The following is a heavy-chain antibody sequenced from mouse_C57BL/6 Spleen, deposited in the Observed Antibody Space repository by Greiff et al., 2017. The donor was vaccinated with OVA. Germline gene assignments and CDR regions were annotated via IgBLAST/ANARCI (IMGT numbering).Heavy chain of an antibody. CDR3: TRSYYYGSSYVSYWYFDV. D-gene: IGHD1-1*01. J-gene: IGHJ1*03. CDR2: IDPETGGT. V-gene: IGHV1-15*01. CDR1: GYTFTDYE. Sequence: SGAELVRPGASVTLSCKASGYTFTDYEMHWVKQTPVHGLEWIGAIDPETGGTAYNQKFKGKAILTADKSSSTAYMELRSLTSEDSAVYYCTRSYYYGSSYVSYWYFDVWGTGTTVTVSS.